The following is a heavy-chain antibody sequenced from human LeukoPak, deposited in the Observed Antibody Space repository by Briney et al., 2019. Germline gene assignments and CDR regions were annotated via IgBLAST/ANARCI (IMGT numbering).Heavy chain of an antibody. CDR1: GYTFTSYD. CDR2: MNPNSGNT. CDR3: ARGQRGFGPYYFDY. D-gene: IGHD3-10*01. J-gene: IGHJ4*02. Sequence: ASVKVSCKASGYTFTSYDINWVRQATGQGLEWMGWMNPNSGNTGYAQKFQGRVTMTRNTSISTAYMELSGLRSEDTAVYYCARGQRGFGPYYFDYWGQGTLVTVSS. V-gene: IGHV1-8*01.